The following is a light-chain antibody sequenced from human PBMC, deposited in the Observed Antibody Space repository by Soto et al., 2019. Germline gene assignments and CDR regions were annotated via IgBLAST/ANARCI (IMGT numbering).Light chain of an antibody. J-gene: IGKJ5*01. CDR3: QQYNNWPIT. V-gene: IGKV3-15*01. CDR1: QSVSSN. Sequence: EIVMTQSPATLSLSPGERATLSCRASQSVSSNLAWYQQKPGQAPRLLIYGASTRATGIPARFSGSGSGTEFTLTISSLQSEDFAVYYWQQYNNWPITFGQGTRLEIK. CDR2: GAS.